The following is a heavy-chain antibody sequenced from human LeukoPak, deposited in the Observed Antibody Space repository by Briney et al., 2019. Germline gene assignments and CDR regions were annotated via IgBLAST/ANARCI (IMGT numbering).Heavy chain of an antibody. Sequence: GASVTVSCKASGYTFTGYYMHWVRQAPGQGLEWMGWINPNSGGTNYAQKFQGRVTMTRDTSISTAYMELSRLRFDDTAVYYCARRSTVSPGIDYWGQGTLVTVSS. CDR1: GYTFTGYY. V-gene: IGHV1-2*02. CDR2: INPNSGGT. CDR3: ARRSTVSPGIDY. D-gene: IGHD4-17*01. J-gene: IGHJ4*02.